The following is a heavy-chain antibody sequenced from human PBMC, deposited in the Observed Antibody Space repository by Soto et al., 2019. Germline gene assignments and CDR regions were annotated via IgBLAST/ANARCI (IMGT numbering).Heavy chain of an antibody. CDR2: ISAYNGNT. CDR3: GSFPNRYCSSTSCYRGGDYSYGREV. V-gene: IGHV1-18*01. D-gene: IGHD2-2*02. CDR1: GYTFTSYG. J-gene: IGHJ6*02. Sequence: ASVKVSCKASGYTFTSYGISWVRQAPGQGLEWMGWISAYNGNTNYAQKLQGRVTMTTDTSTSTAYMELRSLRSDDTAVYYCGSFPNRYCSSTSCYRGGDYSYGREVGGQGPRVTVSS.